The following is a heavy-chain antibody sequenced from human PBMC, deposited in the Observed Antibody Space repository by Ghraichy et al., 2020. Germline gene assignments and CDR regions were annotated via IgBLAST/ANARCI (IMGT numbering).Heavy chain of an antibody. D-gene: IGHD3-10*01. CDR2: IRYDGSNK. J-gene: IGHJ1*01. CDR3: AKDLRFYGSGTYYKTEYFQH. CDR1: GFSFSGYG. Sequence: GGSLRLSCAASGFSFSGYGMHWVRQAPGKGLEWVAFIRYDGSNKYYADSVKGRFTISRDNSKNTLYLQMNSLRAEDTAVYYCAKDLRFYGSGTYYKTEYFQHWGQGTLVTVAS. V-gene: IGHV3-30*02.